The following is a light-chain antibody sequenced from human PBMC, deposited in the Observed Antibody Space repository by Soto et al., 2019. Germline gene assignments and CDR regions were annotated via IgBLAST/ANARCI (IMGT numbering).Light chain of an antibody. Sequence: QLVLTQSPSASASLGASVKLTCTLSSSHSSYAIAWHQQQPEKGPRYLMKLNSDGSHSKGDGIPDRFSGSSSGAERYLTRSSVQSEYEADYYCQSWGTGIRVFGGGTKLTVL. V-gene: IGLV4-69*01. J-gene: IGLJ3*02. CDR1: SSHSSYA. CDR2: LNSDGSH. CDR3: QSWGTGIRV.